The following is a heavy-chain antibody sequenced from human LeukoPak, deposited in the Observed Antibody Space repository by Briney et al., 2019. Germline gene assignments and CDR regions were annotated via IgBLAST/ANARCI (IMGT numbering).Heavy chain of an antibody. CDR3: ARPGNHDHSIWYDAFDI. CDR1: GFTFNTHP. CDR2: ISSDERNK. V-gene: IGHV3-30*04. J-gene: IGHJ3*02. Sequence: GGSLRLSCTTFGFTFNTHPMHWVRQAPGKGLEWVAVISSDERNKLYADSVKGRFTISRDNFNNTVYLKMDNLRPEDTAVYFCARPGNHDHSIWYDAFDIWGQGTMVTVSS. D-gene: IGHD4-11*01.